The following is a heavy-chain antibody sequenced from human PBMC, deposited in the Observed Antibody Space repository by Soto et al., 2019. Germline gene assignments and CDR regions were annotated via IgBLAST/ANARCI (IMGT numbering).Heavy chain of an antibody. J-gene: IGHJ5*02. D-gene: IGHD3-10*01. CDR1: GYTFTSYD. CDR3: ARGAEAEGAYLLWFGEFPCDP. V-gene: IGHV1-8*01. Sequence: ASVKVSCKASGYTFTSYDINWVRQATGQGLEWMGWMNPNSGNTGYAQKFQGRVTMTRNASISTAYMELSSLRSEDTAVYYCARGAEAEGAYLLWFGEFPCDPWGQGTLVTVSS. CDR2: MNPNSGNT.